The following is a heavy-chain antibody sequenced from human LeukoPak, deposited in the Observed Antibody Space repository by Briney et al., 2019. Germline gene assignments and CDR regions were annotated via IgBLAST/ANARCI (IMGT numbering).Heavy chain of an antibody. V-gene: IGHV4-34*01. CDR3: ARKRYYDSSGYHY. CDR1: GGSFSGYY. D-gene: IGHD3-22*01. CDR2: INHGGST. Sequence: SSETLSLTCAVYGGSFSGYYWSWIRQPPGKGLEWIGEINHGGSTNYNPSLKSRVTISVDTSKNQFSLKLSSVTAADTAVYYCARKRYYDSSGYHYWGQGTLVTVSS. J-gene: IGHJ4*02.